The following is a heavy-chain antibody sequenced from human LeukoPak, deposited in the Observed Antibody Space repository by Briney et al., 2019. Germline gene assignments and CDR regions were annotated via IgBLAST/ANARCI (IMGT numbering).Heavy chain of an antibody. CDR2: ISGSGGST. J-gene: IGHJ6*03. CDR1: GLTFSSYA. D-gene: IGHD3-9*01. CDR3: AKGHYDILTGYYVYYYYYMDV. V-gene: IGHV3-23*01. Sequence: GGSLRLSCAASGLTFSSYAMSWVRQAPGKGLEWVSAISGSGGSTYYADSVKGRFTISRDNSKNTLYLQMNSLRAEDTAVYYCAKGHYDILTGYYVYYYYYMDVWGKGTTVTVSS.